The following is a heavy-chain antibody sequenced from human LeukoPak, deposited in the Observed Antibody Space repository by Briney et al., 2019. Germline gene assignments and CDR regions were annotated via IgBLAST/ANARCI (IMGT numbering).Heavy chain of an antibody. CDR3: ARSSHIYSSSARFPFDF. Sequence: GESLKISCEGSGYDFISYWVAWVRQMPGKGPELMGIIYPGDSDTRYSPSFQGQVTISADKSVSTAFLQWSSLKASDTAMYYCARSSHIYSSSARFPFDFWGQGTLVTVSS. D-gene: IGHD6-6*01. V-gene: IGHV5-51*01. J-gene: IGHJ4*02. CDR2: IYPGDSDT. CDR1: GYDFISYW.